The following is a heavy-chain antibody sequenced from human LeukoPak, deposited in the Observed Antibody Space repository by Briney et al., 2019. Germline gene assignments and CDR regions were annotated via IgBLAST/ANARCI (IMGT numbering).Heavy chain of an antibody. CDR3: ARRIANRNWFDP. J-gene: IGHJ5*02. Sequence: SETLSLTCTVSGGSISSSDYYWGWVRQPPGKGLEWIGSIFYSGAAHCNPSLKSRVTISVDTSNNQFSLMLSSVTAADTAVYYCARRIANRNWFDPWGQGTLVTVSS. V-gene: IGHV4-39*01. CDR1: GGSISSSDYY. CDR2: IFYSGAA. D-gene: IGHD1/OR15-1a*01.